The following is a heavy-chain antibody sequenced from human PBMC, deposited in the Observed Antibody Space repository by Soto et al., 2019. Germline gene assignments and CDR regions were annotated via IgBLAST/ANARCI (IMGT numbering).Heavy chain of an antibody. CDR2: TYYRSKWYN. CDR3: ARGYSGYDLDYYYYGMDV. Sequence: QTLSLTCVISGYSVSSNSAAWNLIRQSPSRGLEWLGRTYYRSKWYNDYAVSVKSRITINPDTSKNQFSLQLNSVTPEDTAVYYCARGYSGYDLDYYYYGMDVWGQGTTVTVSS. J-gene: IGHJ6*02. D-gene: IGHD5-12*01. CDR1: GYSVSSNSAA. V-gene: IGHV6-1*01.